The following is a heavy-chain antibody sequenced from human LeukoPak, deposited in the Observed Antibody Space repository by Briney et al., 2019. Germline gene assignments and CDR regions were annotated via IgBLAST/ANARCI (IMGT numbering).Heavy chain of an antibody. CDR3: ARDSGVVPAAMATYYYYYGMDV. CDR1: GLTFNTYW. Sequence: PGGSLRLSCAVSGLTFNTYWMHWVRQTPGKGLVWVSRIKSDGSGISHADSVKGRFTISRDNAKNTLYLQMNSLRAEDTAVYYCARDSGVVPAAMATYYYYYGMDVWGQGTTVTVSS. D-gene: IGHD2-2*01. CDR2: IKSDGSGI. V-gene: IGHV3-74*01. J-gene: IGHJ6*02.